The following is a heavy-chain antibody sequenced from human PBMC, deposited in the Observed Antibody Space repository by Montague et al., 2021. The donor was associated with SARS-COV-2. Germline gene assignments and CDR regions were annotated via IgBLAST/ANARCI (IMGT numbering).Heavy chain of an antibody. Sequence: SETLSLTCTVSGDPIRTNSYYWGWLRQPPGKGLEWIGSIYYTGTTFSKPSLKSRVTLSVDTSKNQFSLRLSSVTAADTALYYCARQVIPRGRSGLGWFDPWGQGTLVTVSS. J-gene: IGHJ5*02. V-gene: IGHV4-39*01. CDR3: ARQVIPRGRSGLGWFDP. CDR2: IYYTGTT. CDR1: GDPIRTNSYY. D-gene: IGHD3-3*01.